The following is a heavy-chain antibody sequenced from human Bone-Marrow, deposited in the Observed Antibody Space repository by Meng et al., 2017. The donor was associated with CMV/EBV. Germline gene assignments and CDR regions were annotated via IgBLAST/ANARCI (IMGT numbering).Heavy chain of an antibody. Sequence: SVKVSCQASGGTFSSYAISWVRQAPGQGLEWMGGIIPIFGTANYAQKFQGRVTITTDESTSTAYMELSSLRSEDTAVYYCASQPIRRGHFDYWGQGTLVTVSS. V-gene: IGHV1-69*05. J-gene: IGHJ4*02. CDR2: IIPIFGTA. CDR1: GGTFSSYA. CDR3: ASQPIRRGHFDY.